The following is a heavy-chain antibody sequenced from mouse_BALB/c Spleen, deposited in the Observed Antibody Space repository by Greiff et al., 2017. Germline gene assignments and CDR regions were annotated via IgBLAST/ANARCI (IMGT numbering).Heavy chain of an antibody. CDR2: IWAGGST. J-gene: IGHJ3*01. Sequence: VMLVESGPGLVAPSQSLSITCTVSGFSLTSYGVHWVRQPPGMGLEWLGVIWAGGSTNYNSALMSRLSISKDNSKSQVFLKMNSLQTDDTAMYYCARGTPFAYWGQGALGTVSA. D-gene: IGHD5-1*01. CDR1: GFSLTSYG. CDR3: ARGTPFAY. V-gene: IGHV2-9*02.